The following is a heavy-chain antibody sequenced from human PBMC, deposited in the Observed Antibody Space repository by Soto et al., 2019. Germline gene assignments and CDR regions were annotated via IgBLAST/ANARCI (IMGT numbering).Heavy chain of an antibody. CDR2: MNQDGSEK. V-gene: IGHV3-7*03. Sequence: PGGSLRLSCAASGFTVSSYEMTWVRQAPGKGLEWVANMNQDGSEKYYEDSVKGRFTISRDNAKNSLSLQMNSLRAEDTAVYFCARDNRGTFDYWGQGALVTVSS. J-gene: IGHJ4*02. D-gene: IGHD7-27*01. CDR3: ARDNRGTFDY. CDR1: GFTVSSYE.